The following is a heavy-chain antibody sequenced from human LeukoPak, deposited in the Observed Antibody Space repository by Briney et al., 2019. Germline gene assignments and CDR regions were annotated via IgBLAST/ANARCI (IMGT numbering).Heavy chain of an antibody. D-gene: IGHD3-10*01. V-gene: IGHV4-59*12. J-gene: IGHJ5*02. CDR2: IYYSGST. CDR3: ARQAGLLNWFDP. Sequence: SETLSLTCTVSGGSISSYYWSWIRQPPGKGLEWIGYIYYSGSTNYNPSLKSRVTISVDTSKNQFSLKLSSVTAADTAVYYCARQAGLLNWFDPWGQGTLVTVSS. CDR1: GGSISSYY.